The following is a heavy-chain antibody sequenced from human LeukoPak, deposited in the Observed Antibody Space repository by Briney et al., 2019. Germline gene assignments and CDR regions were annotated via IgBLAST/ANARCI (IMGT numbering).Heavy chain of an antibody. Sequence: GASVKVSCKVPGYTLTELSMHWVRQAPGKGLEWMGGFDPEDGETIYAQKFQGRVTMTEDTSTDTAYMELSSLRSEDTAVYYCATDSSGYYYFDYWGQGTLVTVSS. J-gene: IGHJ4*02. CDR1: GYTLTELS. V-gene: IGHV1-24*01. CDR3: ATDSSGYYYFDY. CDR2: FDPEDGET. D-gene: IGHD3-22*01.